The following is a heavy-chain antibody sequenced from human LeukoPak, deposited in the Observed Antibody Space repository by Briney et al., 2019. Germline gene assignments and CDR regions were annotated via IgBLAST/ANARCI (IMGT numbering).Heavy chain of an antibody. J-gene: IGHJ4*02. V-gene: IGHV1-2*02. CDR1: GYTFTGYY. CDR2: INPNSGGT. Sequence: ASLKVSCKASGYTFTGYYMHWVRQAPGQGPGWMGWINPNSGGTNYAQEFQGRVTMTRDTSIRTAYMEMSRLRSDDTAVYYCARDVDSSGPDYWGQGTLVTVSS. D-gene: IGHD6-19*01. CDR3: ARDVDSSGPDY.